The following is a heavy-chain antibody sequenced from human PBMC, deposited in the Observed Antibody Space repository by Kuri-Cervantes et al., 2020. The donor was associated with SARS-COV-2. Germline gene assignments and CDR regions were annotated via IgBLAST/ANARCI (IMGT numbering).Heavy chain of an antibody. Sequence: GESLKISCAASGFTFSNAWMNWVRQAPGKGLEWVSSISSSSSYIYYADSVKGRLTISRDNAKNSLYLQMNSLRAEDTAVYYCARDPRTLVHYYYYGMDVWAQGPSAPSP. J-gene: IGHJ6*02. CDR1: GFTFSNAW. V-gene: IGHV3-21*04. CDR3: ARDPRTLVHYYYYGMDV. D-gene: IGHD2-8*02. CDR2: ISSSSSYI.